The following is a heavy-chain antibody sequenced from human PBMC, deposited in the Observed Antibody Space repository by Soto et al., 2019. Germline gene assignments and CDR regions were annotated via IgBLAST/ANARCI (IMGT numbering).Heavy chain of an antibody. D-gene: IGHD1-26*01. CDR1: GRPVSGGGYY. CDR3: VRDRALDSPGAWFDS. Sequence: SETLSLTCTFSGRPVSGGGYYWTWIRQLPGKGLECIGYIYHIGSPSYNPSLKSRLSMSLDTFKNQFSLNLTSATAADTAIYYCVRDRALDSPGAWFDSWPQGTLVAVSS. V-gene: IGHV4-31*03. CDR2: IYHIGSP. J-gene: IGHJ5*01.